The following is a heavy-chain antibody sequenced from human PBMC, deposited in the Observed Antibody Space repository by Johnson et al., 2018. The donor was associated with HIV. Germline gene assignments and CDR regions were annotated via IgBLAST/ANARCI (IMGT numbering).Heavy chain of an antibody. CDR3: TRDAKIRPLDGPDDAFDI. D-gene: IGHD2-2*03. CDR2: VYSGGNT. CDR1: LFTVSTNH. V-gene: IGHV3-53*01. J-gene: IGHJ3*02. Sequence: LQLVESGGGLIQPRGPLTLSCSASLFTVSTNHMGWVRLAPGKLLEWLSSVYSGGNTYYADSIKGRFTISRENSKNTLYLQRNSLKTEDTAVYYCTRDAKIRPLDGPDDAFDIWGQGTMVTVSS.